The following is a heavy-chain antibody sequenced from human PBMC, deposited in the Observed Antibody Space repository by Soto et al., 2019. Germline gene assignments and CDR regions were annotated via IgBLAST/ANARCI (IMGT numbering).Heavy chain of an antibody. CDR2: IYYDGNS. J-gene: IGHJ5*02. CDR1: GGSINSGDYY. V-gene: IGHV4-30-4*01. Sequence: SETLSLTCTVSGGSINSGDYYWTWVRQPPGKGLEGIGYIYYDGNSQHNPSLKSRVTMSIDTSKNKFSLNLSSVTAADTAVYYCARDRRWLPRGPNNWLDLWGQGXQVNVSS. D-gene: IGHD5-12*01. CDR3: ARDRRWLPRGPNNWLDL.